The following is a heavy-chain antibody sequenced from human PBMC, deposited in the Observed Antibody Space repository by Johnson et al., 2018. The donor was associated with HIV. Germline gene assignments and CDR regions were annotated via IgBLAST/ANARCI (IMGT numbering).Heavy chain of an antibody. V-gene: IGHV3-30-3*02. J-gene: IGHJ3*01. CDR3: AKHMWGFRYTGYDRDVFDV. CDR2: ISYDGSNK. D-gene: IGHD5-12*01. Sequence: QMQLVESGGGLVQPGGSLRLSCAASGFTVSSYAMSWVRLNPGKGLEWVAVISYDGSNKYYADSVKGRFTISRDNSKNTLYLQMNSLRAEDTAVYYCAKHMWGFRYTGYDRDVFDVWGQGTMVTVSS. CDR1: GFTVSSYA.